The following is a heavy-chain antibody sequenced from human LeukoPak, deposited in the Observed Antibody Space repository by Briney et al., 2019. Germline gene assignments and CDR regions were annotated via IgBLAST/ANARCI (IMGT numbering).Heavy chain of an antibody. CDR1: GFTFSSYA. D-gene: IGHD6-19*01. J-gene: IGHJ4*02. V-gene: IGHV3-23*01. CDR3: AKRMVGSGWGYVDY. CDR2: ISGSGGST. Sequence: GGSLRLSCAASGFTFSSYAMSWVRQAAGKGLEWVSAISGSGGSTYYADSVEGRFTISRDDSKNTLYLQMNSLRAEDTAVYYCAKRMVGSGWGYVDYWGQGTLVTVSS.